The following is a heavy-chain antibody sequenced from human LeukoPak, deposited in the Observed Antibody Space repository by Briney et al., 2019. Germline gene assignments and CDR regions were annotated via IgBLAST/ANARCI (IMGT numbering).Heavy chain of an antibody. CDR3: ARGRRVRFAFDY. D-gene: IGHD3-3*01. J-gene: IGHJ4*02. V-gene: IGHV4-34*01. Sequence: SETLSLTCAVYGGSFSGYYWSWIRQPPGKGLEWIGEINHSGSTNYNPSLKSRVTISVDTSKNQFSLELSSVTAADTAVYYCARGRRVRFAFDYWGQGTLVTVSS. CDR1: GGSFSGYY. CDR2: INHSGST.